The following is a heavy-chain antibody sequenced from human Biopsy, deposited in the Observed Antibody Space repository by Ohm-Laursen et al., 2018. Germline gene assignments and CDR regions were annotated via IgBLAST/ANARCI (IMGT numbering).Heavy chain of an antibody. CDR3: ARGNGPSA. CDR2: IREHGNEK. J-gene: IGHJ5*02. CDR1: GITFNSDW. D-gene: IGHD4-11*01. V-gene: IGHV3-7*04. Sequence: SLRLSCAASGITFNSDWMSWVRQAPGKGLEWVAIIREHGNEKFYVDSVKGRFTISRDNARNSVYLQMNSLRAEDTAIYYCARGNGPSAWGQGTLVTVSS.